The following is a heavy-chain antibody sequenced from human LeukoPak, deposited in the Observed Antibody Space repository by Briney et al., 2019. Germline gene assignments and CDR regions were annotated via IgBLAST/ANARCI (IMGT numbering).Heavy chain of an antibody. V-gene: IGHV1-69*05. D-gene: IGHD6-19*01. CDR1: GGTFSSYA. CDR2: IIPIFGTA. J-gene: IGHJ4*02. Sequence: SVKVSCKASGGTFSSYAISCVRQAPGQGLEWMGRIIPIFGTANYAQKFQGRVTITTDESTSTAYMELSSLRSEDTAVYYCARVNLRGIAVAGPLDYWGQGTLVTVSS. CDR3: ARVNLRGIAVAGPLDY.